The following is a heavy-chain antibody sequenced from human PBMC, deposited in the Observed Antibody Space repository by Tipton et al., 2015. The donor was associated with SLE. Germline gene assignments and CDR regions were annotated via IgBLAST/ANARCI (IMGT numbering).Heavy chain of an antibody. CDR2: INHSGST. CDR1: GGSVSSGSYY. V-gene: IGHV4-39*07. Sequence: LRLSCTVSGGSVSSGSYYWSWIRQPPGKGLEWIGEINHSGSTNYNPSLKRRVTISVDTSKNQFSLKLTSVTAADTAVYYCARVALFPSYMDVWGKGTTVTVSS. CDR3: ARVALFPSYMDV. J-gene: IGHJ6*03. D-gene: IGHD3-3*01.